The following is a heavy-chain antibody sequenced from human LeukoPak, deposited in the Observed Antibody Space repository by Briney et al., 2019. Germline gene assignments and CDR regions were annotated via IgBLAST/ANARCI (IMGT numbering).Heavy chain of an antibody. Sequence: SETLSLTCAVYGGSFSGYYWSWIRQPPGKGLEWIGEINHSGSTNYNPSLKSRVTISVDRSKNQSSLKLSSVTAADTAVYYCARDDHMVRGVIGYWGQGTLVTVSS. D-gene: IGHD3-10*01. V-gene: IGHV4-34*01. J-gene: IGHJ4*02. CDR1: GGSFSGYY. CDR2: INHSGST. CDR3: ARDDHMVRGVIGY.